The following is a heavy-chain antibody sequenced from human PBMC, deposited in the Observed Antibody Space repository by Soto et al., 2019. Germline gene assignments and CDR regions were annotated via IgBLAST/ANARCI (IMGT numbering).Heavy chain of an antibody. CDR3: AKGKSGYYPSDY. CDR2: ISYDGSDK. Sequence: QVQLVESGGGVVQPGRSLRLSRASSGFTFSSYGMHWVRQAPGKGLEWVAVISYDGSDKYYADSVKGRFTISRDNSKNTLYLQMNSLRAEDTAVYYCAKGKSGYYPSDYWGQGTLVTVSS. V-gene: IGHV3-30*18. CDR1: GFTFSSYG. D-gene: IGHD3-3*01. J-gene: IGHJ4*01.